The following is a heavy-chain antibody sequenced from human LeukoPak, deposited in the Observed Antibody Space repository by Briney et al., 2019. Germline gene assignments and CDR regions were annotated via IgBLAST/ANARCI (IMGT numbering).Heavy chain of an antibody. V-gene: IGHV3-53*01. CDR2: IYIDGTT. CDR1: GFTFSSYA. D-gene: IGHD6-13*01. J-gene: IGHJ4*02. CDR3: ARSAAAEDY. Sequence: GGSLRLSCAASGFTFSSYAMHWVRQAPGKGLEYVSVIYIDGTTYYAESVKGRFTISRDNSKNTLYLQMNSLRVEDTAVYYCARSAAAEDYWGQGTLVTVSS.